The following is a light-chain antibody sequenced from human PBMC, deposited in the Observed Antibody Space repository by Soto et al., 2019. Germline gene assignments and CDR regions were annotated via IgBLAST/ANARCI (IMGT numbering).Light chain of an antibody. CDR3: LSHTGSRTL. CDR1: SSDVGDYNY. CDR2: EVT. Sequence: QSALTQPASVSGSPGQSITISCTGASSDVGDYNYVSWYQEHPGQVPKLIIFEVTTRPSGVSDRFSGSRSGNTASLTISGLRAEDEADYYCLSHTGSRTLFGGGTQLTVL. J-gene: IGLJ3*02. V-gene: IGLV2-14*01.